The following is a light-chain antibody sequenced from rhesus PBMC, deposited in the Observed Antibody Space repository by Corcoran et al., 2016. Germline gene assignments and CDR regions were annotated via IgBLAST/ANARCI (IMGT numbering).Light chain of an antibody. V-gene: IGKV1-74*01. CDR3: QHSYSTPFT. CDR2: KES. Sequence: DIQMTQSPSSLSASVGDRVTITCRASENVNNYLHWYQQKPGKAPKLRIYKESTLQSGVPSRFSGSGAGTDFTLTISSLQPEDFATYYCQHSYSTPFTFGPGTKLDIK. J-gene: IGKJ3*01. CDR1: ENVNNY.